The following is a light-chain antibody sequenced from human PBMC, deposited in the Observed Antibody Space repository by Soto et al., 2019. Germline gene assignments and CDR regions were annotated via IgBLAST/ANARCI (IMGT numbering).Light chain of an antibody. CDR2: DVA. J-gene: IGLJ1*01. CDR1: SSDVGGSNF. CDR3: SLYTSENTYV. V-gene: IGLV2-14*03. Sequence: QSVLTQPASVSDSPGQSITISCTGTSSDVGGSNFVSWYQQHPGKPPKLIIYDVANRPSGVSNRFSGSKSGSTASLIISGLQAADEADYYCSLYTSENTYVFGTGTKVTVL.